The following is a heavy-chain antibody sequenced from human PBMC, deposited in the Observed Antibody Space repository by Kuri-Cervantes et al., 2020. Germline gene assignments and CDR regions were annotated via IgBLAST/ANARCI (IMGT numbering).Heavy chain of an antibody. J-gene: IGHJ4*02. CDR2: ISAGNGNT. CDR1: GGTFSSYA. V-gene: IGHV1-3*01. CDR3: ARDRGRNLMPY. Sequence: ASVKISCKASGGTFSSYAIHWVRQSPGQTLEWMGWISAGNGNTQYSQTFQGRVTLTRDTSASTAYMELSSLRSEDTATYYYARDRGRNLMPYWGQGSLVTVSS. D-gene: IGHD2-8*01.